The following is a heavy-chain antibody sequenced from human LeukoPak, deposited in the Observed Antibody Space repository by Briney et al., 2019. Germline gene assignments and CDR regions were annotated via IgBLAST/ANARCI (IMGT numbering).Heavy chain of an antibody. CDR1: GFTFSSYA. CDR3: AKSPPTFMITFGGAFDI. D-gene: IGHD3-16*01. J-gene: IGHJ3*02. V-gene: IGHV3-23*01. CDR2: NSGSGGST. Sequence: GGSLRLSCAASGFTFSSYAMSWVRRAPGKGLEWVSANSGSGGSTYYADSVKGRFTIPRDNSKNTLYLQMNSLRAEDTAVYYCAKSPPTFMITFGGAFDIWGQGTMVTVSS.